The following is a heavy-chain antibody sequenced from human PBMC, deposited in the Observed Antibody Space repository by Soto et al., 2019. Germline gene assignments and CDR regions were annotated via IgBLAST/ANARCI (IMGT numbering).Heavy chain of an antibody. CDR1: GFTFRNNV. V-gene: IGHV3-23*04. J-gene: IGHJ6*02. CDR2: ITDNGGST. D-gene: IGHD3-10*01. Sequence: EVQLVESGGGLVQPGGSLRLSCAASGFTFRNNVMNWVRQAPGRGLEWVSAITDNGGSTYYADSVKGRCTISRANSKNTLYLQMNSLRAEDTAVYYCAKEVYGAARGGMDVWGQGTTVTVSS. CDR3: AKEVYGAARGGMDV.